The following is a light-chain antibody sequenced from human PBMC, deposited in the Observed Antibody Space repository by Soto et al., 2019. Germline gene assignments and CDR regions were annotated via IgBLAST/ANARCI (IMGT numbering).Light chain of an antibody. CDR1: QDIAIY. V-gene: IGKV1-9*01. CDR2: AAS. J-gene: IGKJ4*01. CDR3: QQLRMYPST. Sequence: IPLTLSPSSLSASVGDRVTITCRASQDIAIYLASYQQIPGEPPKLLIYAASTLYGGVPSRFSGSGSGTDFALTITSLQAEDFATYYCQQLRMYPSTFGGGNKVDIK.